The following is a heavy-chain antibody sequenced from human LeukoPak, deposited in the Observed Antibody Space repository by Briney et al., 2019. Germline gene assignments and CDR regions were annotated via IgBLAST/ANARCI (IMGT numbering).Heavy chain of an antibody. CDR3: ARDLGSGYILPFDY. Sequence: GGSLRLSCAASRFTFDDYGMSWVRQAPGKGLEWVSGINWNGGSTGYADSVKGRFTISRDNAKNSLYLQMNSLRAEDTALYYCARDLGSGYILPFDYWGQGTLVTVSS. J-gene: IGHJ4*02. V-gene: IGHV3-20*04. CDR2: INWNGGST. D-gene: IGHD3-22*01. CDR1: RFTFDDYG.